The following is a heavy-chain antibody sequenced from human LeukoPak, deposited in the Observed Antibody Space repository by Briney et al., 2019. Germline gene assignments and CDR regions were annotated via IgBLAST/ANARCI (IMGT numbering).Heavy chain of an antibody. CDR3: ARECRYCSSTSCYPDY. CDR2: ISGGGGGT. D-gene: IGHD2-2*01. CDR1: GFTVSNTY. V-gene: IGHV3-53*05. J-gene: IGHJ4*02. Sequence: PGGSLRLSCAASGFTVSNTYMSWVRQAPGKGLEWVSTISGGGGGTYYADSVKGRFTISRDNSKNTLYLQMNSLRAEDTAVYYCARECRYCSSTSCYPDYWGQGTLVTVSS.